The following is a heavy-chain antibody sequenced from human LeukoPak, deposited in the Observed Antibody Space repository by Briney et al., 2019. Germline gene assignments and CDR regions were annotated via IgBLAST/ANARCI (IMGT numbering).Heavy chain of an antibody. CDR2: IYYSGST. J-gene: IGHJ4*02. CDR3: ARRYCSGGSCYSHFDY. Sequence: SETLSLICTVSGGSISSGDYYWSWIRQPPGKGLEWIGYIYYSGSTYYNPSLKSRVTISVDTSKNQFSLKLSSVTAADTAVYYCARRYCSGGSCYSHFDYWGQGTLVTVSS. CDR1: GGSISSGDYY. V-gene: IGHV4-30-4*01. D-gene: IGHD2-15*01.